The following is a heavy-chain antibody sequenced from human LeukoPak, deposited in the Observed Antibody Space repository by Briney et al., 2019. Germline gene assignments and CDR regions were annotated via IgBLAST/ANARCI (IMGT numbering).Heavy chain of an antibody. CDR2: ISHSGST. Sequence: SETLSLTCAVYGGSFSGYYWSWIRQPPGKGLEWIGEISHSGSTNYNPSLKSRVTISVDTSKNQFSLKLSSVTAADTAVYYCARVRCSGGSCYRYYYYYMDVWGKGTTVTVSS. V-gene: IGHV4-34*01. CDR1: GGSFSGYY. J-gene: IGHJ6*03. D-gene: IGHD2-15*01. CDR3: ARVRCSGGSCYRYYYYYMDV.